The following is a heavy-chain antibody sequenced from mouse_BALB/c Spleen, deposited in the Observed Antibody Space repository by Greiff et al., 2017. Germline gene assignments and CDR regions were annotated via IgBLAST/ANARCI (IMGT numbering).Heavy chain of an antibody. V-gene: IGHV5-4*02. Sequence: EVMLVESGGGLVKPGGSLKLSCAASGFTFSDYYMYWVRQTPEKRLEWVATISDGGSYTYYPDSVKGRFTISRDNAKNNLYLQMSSLKSEDTAMYYCARAGYGNYGFAYWGQGTLVTVSA. CDR1: GFTFSDYY. CDR3: ARAGYGNYGFAY. D-gene: IGHD2-10*02. J-gene: IGHJ3*01. CDR2: ISDGGSYT.